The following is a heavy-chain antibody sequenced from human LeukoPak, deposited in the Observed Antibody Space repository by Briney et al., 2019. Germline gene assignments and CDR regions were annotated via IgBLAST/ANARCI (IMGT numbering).Heavy chain of an antibody. CDR1: GGSISSYY. CDR3: ARAFGGDWGSYREFDY. Sequence: SETLSLTCTVSGGSISSYYWNWIRQPPGKGLEWIGYIYYSGSTNYNPSLKSRVTISVDTSKNQFSLKLSSVTAADTAVYYCARAFGGDWGSYREFDYWGQGTLVTVSS. D-gene: IGHD3-16*02. CDR2: IYYSGST. V-gene: IGHV4-59*01. J-gene: IGHJ4*02.